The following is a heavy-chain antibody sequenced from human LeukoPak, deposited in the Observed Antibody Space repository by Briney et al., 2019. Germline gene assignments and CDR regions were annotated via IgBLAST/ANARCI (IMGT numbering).Heavy chain of an antibody. D-gene: IGHD4-17*01. CDR3: ARIGGGDYDY. CDR2: IDWDDDK. J-gene: IGHJ4*02. V-gene: IGHV2-70*04. Sequence: SGPTLVNPTQTLTLTCTFSGFSLSTRGMRVSWIRQPPGKALEWLARIDWDDDKFYSTSLKTRLTISKDTSKNQVVLTMTNMDPVDTATYYCARIGGGDYDYWGQGTLVTVSS. CDR1: GFSLSTRGMR.